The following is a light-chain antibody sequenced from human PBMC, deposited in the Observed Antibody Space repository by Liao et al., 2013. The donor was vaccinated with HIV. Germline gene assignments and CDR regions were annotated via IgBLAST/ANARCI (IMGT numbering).Light chain of an antibody. J-gene: IGLJ2*01. Sequence: SYELTQPPSVSVSPGQTASITCSGDDLGDKYAYWYQQKPGQSPVLVIYQDTKRPSGIPERFSGSNSGDTATLTISGTHAMDEADYYCQAWDGRTAVFGGGTKLTVL. V-gene: IGLV3-1*01. CDR3: QAWDGRTAV. CDR2: QDT. CDR1: DLGDKY.